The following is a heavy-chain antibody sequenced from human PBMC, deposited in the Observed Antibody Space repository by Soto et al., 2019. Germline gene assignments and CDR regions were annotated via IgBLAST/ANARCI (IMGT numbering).Heavy chain of an antibody. CDR2: IYYSGST. Sequence: WESLSITFAVSVCTISSSGYYWSWIRQPPGKGLEWIGYIYYSGSTNYNPSLKSRVTISVDTSKNQFSLKLSSVTAADTAVYYCARVYGDYVLDYWGQGTLVTVSS. V-gene: IGHV4-61*08. D-gene: IGHD4-17*01. J-gene: IGHJ4*02. CDR3: ARVYGDYVLDY. CDR1: VCTISSSGYY.